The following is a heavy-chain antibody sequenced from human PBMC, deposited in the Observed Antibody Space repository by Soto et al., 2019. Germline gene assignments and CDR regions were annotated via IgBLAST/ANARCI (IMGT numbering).Heavy chain of an antibody. CDR1: GFTFSSYD. CDR2: IGTAGDT. V-gene: IGHV3-13*01. J-gene: IGHJ4*02. D-gene: IGHD4-4*01. Sequence: GGSLRLSCAASGFTFSSYDMHWVRQATGKGLEWVSAIGTAGDTYYPGSVKGRFTISRENAKNSLYLQMNSLRAGDTAAYYCAKFVSNYAGFDYWGQGTLVTVSS. CDR3: AKFVSNYAGFDY.